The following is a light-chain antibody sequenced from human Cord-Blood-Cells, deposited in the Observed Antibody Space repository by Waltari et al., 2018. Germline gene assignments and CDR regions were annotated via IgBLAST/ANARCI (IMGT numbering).Light chain of an antibody. CDR2: DVR. Sequence: QSALTQPASVSGSPGQSITISCTGTSSDVGGYNYVSWYQQHPGKAPKLMIYDVRKRPSGVSSRFSGSKAGNTASLTISGLQAEDEADYYCSSYTSSSTLVFGGGTKLTVL. J-gene: IGLJ3*02. CDR3: SSYTSSSTLV. V-gene: IGLV2-14*01. CDR1: SSDVGGYNY.